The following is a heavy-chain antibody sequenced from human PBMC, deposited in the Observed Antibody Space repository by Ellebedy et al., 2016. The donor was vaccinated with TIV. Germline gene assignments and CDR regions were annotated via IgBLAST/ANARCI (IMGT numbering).Heavy chain of an antibody. CDR3: ARDGPGGYLDL. CDR1: GFTFSDYP. CDR2: ISGTGGST. Sequence: GGSLRLSCAASGFTFSDYPMNWVRQAPGKGLEWVSSISGTGGSTWYADSVQGRFTISRDNAENSLYLQMKSLRADDTAIYYCARDGPGGYLDLWGRGTLVTVSS. V-gene: IGHV3-23*01. D-gene: IGHD3-10*01. J-gene: IGHJ2*01.